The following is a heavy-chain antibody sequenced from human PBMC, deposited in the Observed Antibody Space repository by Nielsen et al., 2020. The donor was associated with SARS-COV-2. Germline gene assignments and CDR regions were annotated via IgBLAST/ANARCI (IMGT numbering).Heavy chain of an antibody. V-gene: IGHV6-1*01. Sequence: SQTLSLTCAIYGDSVSSNRADWNWIRQSPSRGLEWLGRTYYRSKWYNDYAVSVKSRITINPDTSKNQFSLQLNSVTTEDTAVYYCARGTYVVLVPAANRGYYYYYMDVLGKGTTVTVSS. J-gene: IGHJ6*03. CDR1: GDSVSSNRAD. CDR3: ARGTYVVLVPAANRGYYYYYMDV. CDR2: TYYRSKWYN. D-gene: IGHD2-2*01.